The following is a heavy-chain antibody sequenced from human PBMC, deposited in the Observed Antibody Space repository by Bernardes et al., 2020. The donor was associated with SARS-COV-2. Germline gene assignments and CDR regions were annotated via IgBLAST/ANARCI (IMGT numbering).Heavy chain of an antibody. Sequence: SETLSLTCTVSGGSISSSNYYWGWIRQPPGKGLEWIGSIYSSGSSYYNPSLQSRVRVSVDTSKNQISLRLSFVTAADTAVYYCAGSCCGMYCYIGGLRTWDSGNDVWGQGTTVPVSS. CDR2: IYSSGSS. D-gene: IGHD2-21*01. V-gene: IGHV4-39*01. CDR3: AGSCCGMYCYIGGLRTWDSGNDV. J-gene: IGHJ6*02. CDR1: GGSISSSNYY.